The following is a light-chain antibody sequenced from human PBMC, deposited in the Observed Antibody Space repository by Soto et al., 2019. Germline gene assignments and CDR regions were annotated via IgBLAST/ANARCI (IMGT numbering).Light chain of an antibody. Sequence: DIQMTQSPSSLSASVGDRVTITCRASQVIRNDLHWYQQKPGTAPKRLIYAASSLQSGVPSRFSGSGSGTEVPLTLSNLQPEDFATYHCLQRKRYPLTGGGGTNVDIK. V-gene: IGKV1-17*02. CDR3: LQRKRYPLT. J-gene: IGKJ4*01. CDR2: AAS. CDR1: QVIRND.